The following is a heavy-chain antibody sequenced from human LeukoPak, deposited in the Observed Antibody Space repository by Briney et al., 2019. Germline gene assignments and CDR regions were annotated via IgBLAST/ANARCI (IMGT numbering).Heavy chain of an antibody. CDR3: ASTGSYRDY. D-gene: IGHD1-26*01. J-gene: IGHJ4*02. Sequence: SQTLSLTCTVSGGSISSGGYYWRWLRQPPGKGLEWIGFIYYSGSTYYNPSLKSRVTISVDTSKNQFSLKLSSVTAADTAVYYCASTGSYRDYWGQGTLVTVSS. V-gene: IGHV4-31*03. CDR1: GGSISSGGYY. CDR2: IYYSGST.